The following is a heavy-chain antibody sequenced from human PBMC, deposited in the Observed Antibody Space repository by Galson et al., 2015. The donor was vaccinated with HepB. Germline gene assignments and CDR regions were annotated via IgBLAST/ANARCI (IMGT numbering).Heavy chain of an antibody. CDR1: GGSISSSSFY. J-gene: IGHJ6*02. CDR2: IYYSGRT. Sequence: ETLSLTCTVSGGSISSSSFYWGWIRQPPGKGLEWIGSIYYSGRTYYNPSVKSRVTISVDTSKNQISLKLSSVTAADTAVYYCVRQDIEPPYYYYGMDVWGQGTTVTVSS. D-gene: IGHD2-15*01. CDR3: VRQDIEPPYYYYGMDV. V-gene: IGHV4-39*01.